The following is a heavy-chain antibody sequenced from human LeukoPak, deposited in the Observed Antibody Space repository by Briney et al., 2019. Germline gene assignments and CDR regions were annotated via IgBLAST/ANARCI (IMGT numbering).Heavy chain of an antibody. J-gene: IGHJ4*02. CDR2: IKQDGSEK. V-gene: IGHV3-7*03. CDR1: GFTFSSYW. Sequence: GGSLRLSCAASGFTFSSYWMSWVRQAPGKGLEWVANIKQDGSEKYYVDSVKGRFTISRDNAKNSLYLQMNSLRAEDTAVYYCAKDRGPYDFWSGYCYWGQGTLVTVSS. CDR3: AKDRGPYDFWSGYCY. D-gene: IGHD3-3*01.